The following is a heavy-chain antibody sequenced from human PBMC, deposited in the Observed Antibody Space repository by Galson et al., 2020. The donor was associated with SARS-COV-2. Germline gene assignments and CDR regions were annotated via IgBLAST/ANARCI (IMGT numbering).Heavy chain of an antibody. CDR2: ISSSRRYM. CDR1: GFTFSSYS. Sequence: GESLKISCAASGFTFSSYSMNWVRQAPGKGLEWVSSISSSRRYMYYAYSVKGRFNISRDNAKNSLYLQMNSQRADGTAVYYCARDSSSGWYNWFDPWGQGTLVAVSS. D-gene: IGHD6-13*01. J-gene: IGHJ5*02. V-gene: IGHV3-21*01. CDR3: ARDSSSGWYNWFDP.